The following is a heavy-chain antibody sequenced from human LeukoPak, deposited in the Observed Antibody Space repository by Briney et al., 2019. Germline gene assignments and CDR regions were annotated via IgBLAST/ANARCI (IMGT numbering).Heavy chain of an antibody. V-gene: IGHV1-2*04. CDR2: INPNSGGT. CDR1: GYTFTGYY. J-gene: IGHJ3*02. CDR3: ARDRAPASSGWVFDAFDI. Sequence: ASVKVSCMASGYTFTGYYMHWVRQAPGQGLEWMGWINPNSGGTNYAQKFQGWVTMTRDTSISTAYMELSRLRSDDTAVYYCARDRAPASSGWVFDAFDIWGQGTMVTVSS. D-gene: IGHD6-19*01.